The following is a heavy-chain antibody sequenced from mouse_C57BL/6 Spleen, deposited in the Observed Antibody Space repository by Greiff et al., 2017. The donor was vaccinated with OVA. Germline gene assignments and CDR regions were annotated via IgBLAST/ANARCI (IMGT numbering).Heavy chain of an antibody. D-gene: IGHD1-1*01. CDR1: GFNIKDDY. CDR3: TTSLRGYYAMDY. J-gene: IGHJ4*01. V-gene: IGHV14-4*01. CDR2: IDPENGDT. Sequence: EVKLMESGAELVRPGASVKLSCTASGFNIKDDYMHWMKQRPEQGLEWIGWIDPENGDTEYASKFQGKATITADTSSDTAYLQLSSLTSEDTAVYYCTTSLRGYYAMDYWGQGTSVTVSS.